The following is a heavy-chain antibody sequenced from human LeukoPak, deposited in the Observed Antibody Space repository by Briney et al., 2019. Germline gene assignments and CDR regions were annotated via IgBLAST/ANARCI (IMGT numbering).Heavy chain of an antibody. Sequence: SETLSLTCAVYGGSFSGYYWSWIRQPPGKGLEWIGEINHSGSTNYNPSLKSRVTISVDTSKNQFSLKLSSVTAADTAVYYCARDLNIAVAATGFDYWGQGTLVTVSS. CDR1: GGSFSGYY. CDR2: INHSGST. J-gene: IGHJ4*02. CDR3: ARDLNIAVAATGFDY. D-gene: IGHD6-19*01. V-gene: IGHV4-34*01.